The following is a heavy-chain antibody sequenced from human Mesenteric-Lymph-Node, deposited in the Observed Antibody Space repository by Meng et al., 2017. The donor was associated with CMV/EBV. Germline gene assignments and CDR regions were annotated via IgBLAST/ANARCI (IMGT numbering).Heavy chain of an antibody. Sequence: GESLKISCAASGFTFSYYYMSGVRQAPGKGLEWVAFVRFDATSSSYADSVKGRFTISRDNYKNTLSLQMNSLRAEDTAVYYCARDRLNAFDIWGQGTMVTVSS. CDR3: ARDRLNAFDI. V-gene: IGHV3-30*02. CDR2: VRFDATSS. J-gene: IGHJ3*02. CDR1: GFTFSYYY.